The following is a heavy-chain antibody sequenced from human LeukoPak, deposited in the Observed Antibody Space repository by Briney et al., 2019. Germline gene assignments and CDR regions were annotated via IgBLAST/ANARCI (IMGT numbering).Heavy chain of an antibody. CDR2: INPKSGAA. CDR3: ARDFGDYHDSSCYSGLDY. Sequence: ASVKVSCKASGYTFIDYYVQWLRQSPGQGPEWMGWINPKSGAAMYAQNFQGRVTMTKDTSISTAYMELRSLKSDDTAVYYCARDFGDYHDSSCYSGLDYWGQGSLVTVSS. CDR1: GYTFIDYY. V-gene: IGHV1-2*02. J-gene: IGHJ4*02. D-gene: IGHD3-22*01.